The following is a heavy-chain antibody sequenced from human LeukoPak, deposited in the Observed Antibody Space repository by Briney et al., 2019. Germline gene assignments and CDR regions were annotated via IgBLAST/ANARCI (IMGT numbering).Heavy chain of an antibody. CDR3: ARVRQNSYGYYYYGMDV. CDR1: GYTFTTDG. D-gene: IGHD5-18*01. J-gene: IGHJ6*02. V-gene: IGHV1-18*01. CDR2: ISARNGNI. Sequence: ASVKVSCKALGYTFTTDGISWVRQAPGQGLERMGWISARNGNIKYTQKLQGRVTITTDTSTSTAHMELRSLRSDDTAVYYCARVRQNSYGYYYYGMDVWGQGTTVTVSS.